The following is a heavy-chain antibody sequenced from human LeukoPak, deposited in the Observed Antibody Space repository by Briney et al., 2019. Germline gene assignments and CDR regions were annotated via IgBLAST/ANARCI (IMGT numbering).Heavy chain of an antibody. J-gene: IGHJ4*02. CDR3: ASSIAVAGTLFY. CDR1: GGSFSGYH. D-gene: IGHD6-19*01. Sequence: SETLSLTCAAYGGSFSGYHWSWIRQPPGKALEWIGIISHSGSTNYNPSLKSRVTISGDTSMTQLSLKLRSVTAADTAVYYCASSIAVAGTLFYWGQGTLVAVSS. CDR2: ISHSGST. V-gene: IGHV4-34*01.